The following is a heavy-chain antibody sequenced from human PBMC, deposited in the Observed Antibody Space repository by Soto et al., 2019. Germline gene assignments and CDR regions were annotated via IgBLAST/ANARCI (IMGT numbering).Heavy chain of an antibody. CDR1: GGYISSAGSF. CDR2: MSHSETT. D-gene: IGHD5-12*01. CDR3: VRGYSRPDGFDS. Sequence: QVQLQEAGPGLMKPSQTLSLTCTVSGGYISSAGSFWSWVRQHPGKGLEWIGYMSHSETTHYNSVLKSRVTMSIATSKNLLSRTLGSVTAAELAVYYSVRGYSRPDGFDSWGPGTVVSVSS. J-gene: IGHJ5*01. V-gene: IGHV4-31*03.